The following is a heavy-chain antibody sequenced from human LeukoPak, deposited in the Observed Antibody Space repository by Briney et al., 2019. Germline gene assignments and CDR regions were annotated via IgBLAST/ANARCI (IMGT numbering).Heavy chain of an antibody. Sequence: GGSLRLSCAASGFTFSSYAMTWVRQAPGKGLEWVSTTTSGLTTYYADSVKGRVTISRDNSNNTLYLQMNSLRAEDTAVYHCAKGRGSSNWYFFDHWGQGTLVTVSS. CDR3: AKGRGSSNWYFFDH. J-gene: IGHJ4*02. CDR1: GFTFSSYA. V-gene: IGHV3-23*01. D-gene: IGHD6-13*01. CDR2: TTSGLTT.